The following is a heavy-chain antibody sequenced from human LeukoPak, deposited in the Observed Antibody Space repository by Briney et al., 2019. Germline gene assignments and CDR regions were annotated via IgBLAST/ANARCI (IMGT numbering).Heavy chain of an antibody. CDR2: IYYSEST. CDR1: GGSISSCGYY. J-gene: IGHJ4*02. CDR3: GRVLEDCGGGCYPGGFDY. Sequence: PSQTLSLTCTVSGGSISSCGYYWSCIRPHPGKALEGFGYIYYSESTYYNPSLKSRITISVDTSKTQFSLKLSSVTAADTAVYYCGRVLEDCGGGCYPGGFDYWGEGTLVTVSS. D-gene: IGHD2-21*02. V-gene: IGHV4-31*03.